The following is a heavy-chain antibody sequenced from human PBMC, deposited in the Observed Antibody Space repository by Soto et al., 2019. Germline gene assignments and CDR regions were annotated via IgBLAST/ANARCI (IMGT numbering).Heavy chain of an antibody. CDR1: GGSISSGGYY. V-gene: IGHV4-31*03. D-gene: IGHD3-10*01. CDR2: IYYSGST. Sequence: QVQLQESGPGLVKPSQTLSLTCTVSGGSISSGGYYWSWIRQHPGKGLEWIGYIYYSGSTYYNPSLTSRVTISVDTSTNRVSLKLSSVTAADTAVYYCARTVLAGMVRGVIGYWGQGTLVTVSS. CDR3: ARTVLAGMVRGVIGY. J-gene: IGHJ4*02.